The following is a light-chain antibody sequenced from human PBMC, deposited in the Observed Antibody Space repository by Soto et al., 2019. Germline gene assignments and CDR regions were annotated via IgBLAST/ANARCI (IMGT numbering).Light chain of an antibody. J-gene: IGLJ3*02. CDR1: NSNLGAGYD. CDR3: QAYNFGLGAAV. Sequence: QSVLTQPPSVSGAPGQRVTISCTGNNSNLGAGYDVHWYQQLPGAAPKLVIFGNRNRPSGVPERFSGSKSGTSAPLAIAGFAAEDDAHYNGQAYNFGLGAAVFGEGTK. V-gene: IGLV1-40*01. CDR2: GNR.